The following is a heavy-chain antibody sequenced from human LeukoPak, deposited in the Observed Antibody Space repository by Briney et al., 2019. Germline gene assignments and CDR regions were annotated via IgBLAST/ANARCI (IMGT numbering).Heavy chain of an antibody. V-gene: IGHV3-9*01. CDR3: AKVDYYGSGSYYYGMDV. Sequence: GGSLRPSCAASGFTFDDYAMHWVRQAPGKGLEWVSGISWNSGSIGYADSVKGRFTISRDNAKNSLYLQMNSLRAEDTALYYCAKVDYYGSGSYYYGMDVWGQGTTVTVSS. J-gene: IGHJ6*02. CDR2: ISWNSGSI. D-gene: IGHD3-10*01. CDR1: GFTFDDYA.